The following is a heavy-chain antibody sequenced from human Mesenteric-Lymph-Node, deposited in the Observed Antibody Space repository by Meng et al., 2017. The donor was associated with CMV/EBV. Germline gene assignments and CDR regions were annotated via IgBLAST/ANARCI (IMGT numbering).Heavy chain of an antibody. CDR2: IYYSGST. CDR3: ARDPHCSGCRYDY. D-gene: IGHD6-19*01. J-gene: IGHJ4*02. Sequence: SETLSLTCTVSGGSISSGDYYWSWIRQPPGKGLEWIGYIYYSGSTYYNPSLKSRVTISVDTSKNQFSLKLSSVTAADTAVYYCARDPHCSGCRYDYWGQGALVTVSS. CDR1: GGSISSGDYY. V-gene: IGHV4-30-4*08.